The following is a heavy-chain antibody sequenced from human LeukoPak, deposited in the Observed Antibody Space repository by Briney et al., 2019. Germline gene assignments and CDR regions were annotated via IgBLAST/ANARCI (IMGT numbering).Heavy chain of an antibody. D-gene: IGHD3-3*01. CDR2: IWYDGSNK. V-gene: IGHV3-33*01. CDR3: ARHGADYYDFWSGYSSFDY. J-gene: IGHJ4*02. Sequence: PGGSLRLSCAASGFTFSSYGMHWVRQAPGKGLEWGAVIWYDGSNKYYADSVKGRFTISRDNSKNTLYLQMNSLRAEDTAVYYCARHGADYYDFWSGYSSFDYWGQGTLVTVSS. CDR1: GFTFSSYG.